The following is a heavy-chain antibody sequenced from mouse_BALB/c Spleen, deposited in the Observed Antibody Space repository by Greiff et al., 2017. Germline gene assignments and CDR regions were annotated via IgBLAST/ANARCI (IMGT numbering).Heavy chain of an antibody. Sequence: EVQLQESGAELVKPGASVKLSCTASGFNIKDTYMHWVKQRPEQCLEWIGRIDPANGNTKYDPKFQGKATITADTSSNTAYLQLSSLTSEDTAVYYCARRGGYDDFDYWGQGTTLTVSS. CDR2: IDPANGNT. CDR1: GFNIKDTY. CDR3: ARRGGYDDFDY. V-gene: IGHV14-3*02. J-gene: IGHJ2*01. D-gene: IGHD2-2*01.